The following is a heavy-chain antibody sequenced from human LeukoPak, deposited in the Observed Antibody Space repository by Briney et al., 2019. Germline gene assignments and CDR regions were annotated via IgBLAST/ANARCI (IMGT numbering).Heavy chain of an antibody. Sequence: PSETLSLTCAVSGGSISSSNWWSWVRQPPGKGLEWIGEIDHSGSTNYNPSLKSRVTISVDKSKNQFSLKLSSVTAADTAVYYCAVYCGGDCYSGVNNWFDPWGQGTLVTVSS. V-gene: IGHV4-4*02. CDR3: AVYCGGDCYSGVNNWFDP. D-gene: IGHD2-21*02. CDR2: IDHSGST. CDR1: GGSISSSNW. J-gene: IGHJ5*02.